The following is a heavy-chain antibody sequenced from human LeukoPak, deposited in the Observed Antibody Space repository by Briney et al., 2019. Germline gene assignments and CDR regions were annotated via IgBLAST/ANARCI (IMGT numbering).Heavy chain of an antibody. CDR3: AREPWGTSTIGYDP. CDR1: GGSISSSSYY. V-gene: IGHV4-39*02. CDR2: IYYSGST. J-gene: IGHJ5*02. Sequence: PSETLSLTCTVSGGSISSSSYYWGWIRQPPGKGLEWIGSIYYSGSTYYNPSLKSRVTISVDTSKNQFSLKLSSVTAADTAVYYCAREPWGTSTIGYDPWGQGTLVTVSS. D-gene: IGHD2-2*01.